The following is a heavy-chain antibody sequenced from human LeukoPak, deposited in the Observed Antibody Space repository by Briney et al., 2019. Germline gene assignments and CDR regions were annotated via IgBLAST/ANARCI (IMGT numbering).Heavy chain of an antibody. J-gene: IGHJ3*02. CDR1: GGSISGYY. CDR3: ARLITGTTTAFDI. D-gene: IGHD1-7*01. CDR2: VYTSGST. V-gene: IGHV4-4*07. Sequence: SETLSLTCSVSGGSISGYYWTWIRQPAGKGLEWIGCVYTSGSTHYNPSLKTRLTMSVDPSKNQFSLKLSSVTAADTAVYYCARLITGTTTAFDIWGQGTMVTVSS.